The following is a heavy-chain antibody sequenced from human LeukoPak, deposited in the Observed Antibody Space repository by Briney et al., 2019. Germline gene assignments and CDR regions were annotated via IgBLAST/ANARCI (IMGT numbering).Heavy chain of an antibody. D-gene: IGHD3-10*02. CDR2: ISYDGSNK. J-gene: IGHJ6*04. CDR3: AELGIIMIGGV. CDR1: GFTFSSYD. V-gene: IGHV3-30*18. Sequence: GGSLRLSCGASGFTFSSYDMHWVRQAPGKGLEWVAVISYDGSNKYYADSVKGRFTISRDNSKNTLYLQMNSLRAEDTAVYYCAELGIIMIGGVWGKGTTVTISS.